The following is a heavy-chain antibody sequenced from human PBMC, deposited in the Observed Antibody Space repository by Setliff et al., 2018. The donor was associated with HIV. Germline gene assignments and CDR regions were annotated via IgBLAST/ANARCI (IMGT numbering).Heavy chain of an antibody. V-gene: IGHV3-21*01. CDR3: ARVRARYSSSWSFDY. CDR2: ISVSGFNI. Sequence: GGSLRLSCAASGFTFSTYSMNWVRLAPGRGLEWISSISVSGFNIYYEDSVKGRFFVSRDDAKNSLFLQMNSLRTEDTAVYFCARVRARYSSSWSFDYWGQGTPVTVSS. J-gene: IGHJ4*02. CDR1: GFTFSTYS. D-gene: IGHD6-13*01.